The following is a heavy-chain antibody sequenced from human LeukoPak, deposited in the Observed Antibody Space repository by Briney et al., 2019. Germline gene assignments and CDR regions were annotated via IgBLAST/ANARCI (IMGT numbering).Heavy chain of an antibody. J-gene: IGHJ4*02. CDR3: ARDNAPAGGGLDY. D-gene: IGHD2-2*01. V-gene: IGHV3-53*01. CDR2: IYAGGLT. CDR1: GFTVSSNH. Sequence: GGSLRLSCAASGFTVSSNHMTWVRQAPGKGLEWVSEIYAGGLTFYADSVTGRFTISRDNSKNTVYLQMNSLGVEDTARYYCARDNAPAGGGLDYWGQGTLVTVSS.